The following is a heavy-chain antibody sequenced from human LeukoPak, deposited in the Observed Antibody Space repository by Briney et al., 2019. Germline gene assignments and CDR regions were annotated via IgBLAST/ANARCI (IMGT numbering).Heavy chain of an antibody. CDR2: TYYRSKWYN. CDR3: ARDYSSSWFRPPYYFDY. D-gene: IGHD6-13*01. V-gene: IGHV6-1*01. Sequence: SQTLSLTCAISGDGVSSNSAAWNWIRQSPSRGLEWLGRTYYRSKWYNDYAVSVKSRITINPDTSKNQFSLQLNSVTPEDTAVYYCARDYSSSWFRPPYYFDYWGQGTLVTVSS. CDR1: GDGVSSNSAA. J-gene: IGHJ4*02.